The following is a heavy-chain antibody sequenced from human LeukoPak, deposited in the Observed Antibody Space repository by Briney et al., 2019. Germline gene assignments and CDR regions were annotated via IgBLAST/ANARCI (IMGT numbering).Heavy chain of an antibody. CDR3: ARAQALSGYDYYYGMDV. Sequence: GASVKVSCKASGGTFSSYAISWVRQAPGQGLEWMGRIIPILGIASYAQKFQGRVTITADKSTSTAYMELSSLRSEDTAVYYCARAQALSGYDYYYGMDVWGQGTTVTVSS. CDR1: GGTFSSYA. J-gene: IGHJ6*02. D-gene: IGHD5-12*01. CDR2: IIPILGIA. V-gene: IGHV1-69*04.